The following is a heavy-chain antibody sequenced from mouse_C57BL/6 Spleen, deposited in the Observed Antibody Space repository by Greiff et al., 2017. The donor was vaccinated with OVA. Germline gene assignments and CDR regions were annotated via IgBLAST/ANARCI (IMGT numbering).Heavy chain of an antibody. J-gene: IGHJ2*01. CDR1: GFTFSDAW. Sequence: EVHLVESGGGLVQPGGSMKLSCAASGFTFSDAWMAWVRQSPEKGLEWVAEIRNKANNHATYYAESVKGRFTIPRDESKSSVYLQMNSLRAEDTGIYYCTRRPFDYWGQGTTLTVSS. V-gene: IGHV6-6*01. CDR3: TRRPFDY. CDR2: IRNKANNHAT.